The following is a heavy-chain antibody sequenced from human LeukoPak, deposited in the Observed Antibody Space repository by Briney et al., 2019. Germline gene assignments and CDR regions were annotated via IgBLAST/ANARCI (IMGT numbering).Heavy chain of an antibody. CDR1: GFTFSSYA. D-gene: IGHD1-1*01. V-gene: IGHV3-30*04. CDR2: ISYDGRNK. CDR3: ARDGVDDRTEPPWYFDY. J-gene: IGHJ4*02. Sequence: GGSLRLSCAASGFTFSSYAMHWVRQTPGKGLEWVAIISYDGRNKYYADSVKGRFTISRDNSKNTLYLQMNSLRAEDTAVYYCARDGVDDRTEPPWYFDYWGQGTLVTVSS.